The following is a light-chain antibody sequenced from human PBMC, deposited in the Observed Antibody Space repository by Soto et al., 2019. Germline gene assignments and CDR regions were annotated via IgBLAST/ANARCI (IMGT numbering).Light chain of an antibody. CDR1: SSDVGGYNE. CDR2: DVS. Sequence: QSALTQPASVSGSPGQSTTISCTGTSSDVGGYNEVSWYQQRPGKAPKLMIYDVSNRPSGVSNRFSASKSGNTASLTISGLQGEGGGYFLLRLTGSGKYLKFRRGTKVTVL. V-gene: IGLV2-14*03. CDR3: RLTGSGKYLK. J-gene: IGLJ2*01.